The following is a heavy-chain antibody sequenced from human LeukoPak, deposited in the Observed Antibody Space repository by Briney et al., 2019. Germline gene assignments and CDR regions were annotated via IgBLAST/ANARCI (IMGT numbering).Heavy chain of an antibody. CDR2: IIPIFGTA. CDR3: ARGLYCGGDCYSDDAFDI. D-gene: IGHD2-21*01. V-gene: IGHV1-69*13. CDR1: GGTFSSYA. Sequence: SVKVSCKASGGTFSSYAISWVRQAPGQGLEWMGGIIPIFGTAKSAQKFQGRVTITADESSSTAYMELSSLRSEDTAVYYCARGLYCGGDCYSDDAFDIWGQGTMVTVSS. J-gene: IGHJ3*02.